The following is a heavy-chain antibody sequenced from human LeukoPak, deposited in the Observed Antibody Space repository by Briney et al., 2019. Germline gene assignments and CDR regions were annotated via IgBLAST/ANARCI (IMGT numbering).Heavy chain of an antibody. J-gene: IGHJ4*02. CDR1: GFTFTDYA. CDR3: AKDCNGGNCYIDY. V-gene: IGHV3-23*01. D-gene: IGHD2-15*01. Sequence: GGSLRLSCAASGFTFTDYAMSWVRQAPGKGLEWVSGMSGRGVSTYYADSVKGRFTISSDNSKNTLYLQMNSLRAEDTAIYYCAKDCNGGNCYIDYWGQGTLVTVAS. CDR2: MSGRGVST.